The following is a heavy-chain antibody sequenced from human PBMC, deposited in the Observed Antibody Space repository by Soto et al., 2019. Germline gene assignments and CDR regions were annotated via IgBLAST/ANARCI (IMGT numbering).Heavy chain of an antibody. CDR3: AKVSRKGSAIDFDY. D-gene: IGHD3-10*01. J-gene: IGHJ4*02. CDR2: VNPNNGDT. Sequence: QVQLVQSGAELKKPGASVKVSCKASGYTFSNYDMNWVRQATGQGPEWIGWVNPNNGDTGYAQKFQARVTLTTDIATTTAYMELTGLRSEDTAIYYCAKVSRKGSAIDFDYWGQGTLITVSS. V-gene: IGHV1-8*01. CDR1: GYTFSNYD.